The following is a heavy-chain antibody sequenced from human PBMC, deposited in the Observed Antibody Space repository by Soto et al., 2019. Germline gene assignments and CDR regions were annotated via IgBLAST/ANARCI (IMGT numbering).Heavy chain of an antibody. J-gene: IGHJ5*02. CDR2: IYYSGST. CDR1: GGSISSGGYY. CDR3: ARGSGYSSSGYLFRFDT. D-gene: IGHD6-13*01. Sequence: QVQLQESGPGLVKPSQTLSLTCTVSGGSISSGGYYWSWIRQHPGKGLEWIGYIYYSGSTYYNPSLKSRVTISVDASKNPFYLKRSYVTAADTAVYYCARGSGYSSSGYLFRFDTWGQGTLVTVSS. V-gene: IGHV4-31*03.